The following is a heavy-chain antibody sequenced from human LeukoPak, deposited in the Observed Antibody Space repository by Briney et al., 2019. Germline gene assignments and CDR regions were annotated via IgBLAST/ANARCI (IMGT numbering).Heavy chain of an antibody. CDR3: ARDHVARGYYYYGMDV. Sequence: PGGSLRLSCAASGFTVSSNYMSWVRQAPGKGLEWVSVIYSGGSTYYADSAKGRFTISRHNSKNTLYLQMNSLRAEDTAVYYCARDHVARGYYYYGMDVWGQGTTVTVSS. CDR2: IYSGGST. CDR1: GFTVSSNY. D-gene: IGHD5-12*01. J-gene: IGHJ6*02. V-gene: IGHV3-53*04.